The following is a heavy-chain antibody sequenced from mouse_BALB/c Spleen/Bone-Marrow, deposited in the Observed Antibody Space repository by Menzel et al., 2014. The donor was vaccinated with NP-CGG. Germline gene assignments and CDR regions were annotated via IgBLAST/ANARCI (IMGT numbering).Heavy chain of an antibody. Sequence: QVQLQQSGAELVKPGASVKMSCKASGYTFTSYNMHWVKQTPGQGLEWIGAIYPGNGDTSYNQEFKGKATLTADKSSSTAYVQLSSLTSEDSAVYYCARSGSSGYYAMDYWGQGTSVTVSS. D-gene: IGHD3-1*01. V-gene: IGHV1-12*01. CDR3: ARSGSSGYYAMDY. CDR2: IYPGNGDT. J-gene: IGHJ4*01. CDR1: GYTFTSYN.